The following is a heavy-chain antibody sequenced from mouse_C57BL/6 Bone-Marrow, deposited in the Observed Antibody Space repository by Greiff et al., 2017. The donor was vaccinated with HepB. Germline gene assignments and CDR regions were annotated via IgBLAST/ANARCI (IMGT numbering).Heavy chain of an antibody. CDR1: GFNIKDDY. V-gene: IGHV14-4*01. D-gene: IGHD1-1*01. CDR3: TLTTVVATPFDY. Sequence: VQLQQSGAELVRPGASVKLSCTASGFNIKDDYMHWVKQRPEQGLEWIGWIDPGNGDTEYASKFQGKATITADTSSNTAYLQLSSLTSEDTAVYYCTLTTVVATPFDYWGQGTTLTVSS. CDR2: IDPGNGDT. J-gene: IGHJ2*01.